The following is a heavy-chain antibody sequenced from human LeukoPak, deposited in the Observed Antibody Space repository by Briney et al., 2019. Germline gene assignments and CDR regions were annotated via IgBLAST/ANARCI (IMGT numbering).Heavy chain of an antibody. V-gene: IGHV3-30*18. CDR2: ISYDGSNK. Sequence: PGGSLRLSCAASGFTFSGYGMHWVRQAPGKGLEWVAVISYDGSNKYYADSVKDRFTISRDNSKNTLYLQMNSLRAEDTAVYYCAKDRPAYCGGDCYSRGFGYFDYWGQGTLVTVSS. D-gene: IGHD2-21*02. CDR1: GFTFSGYG. CDR3: AKDRPAYCGGDCYSRGFGYFDY. J-gene: IGHJ4*02.